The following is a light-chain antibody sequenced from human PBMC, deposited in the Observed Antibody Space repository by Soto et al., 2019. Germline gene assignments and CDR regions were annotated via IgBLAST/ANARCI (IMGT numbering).Light chain of an antibody. Sequence: QSVLTQSPSASASLGASVKLTCTLSSGHSTYAIAWHQQQPEKGPRFLMKLNSDGSHNRGDGVPGRFSGSSAGAARYLSISGLQAEDEAEYYCQTWGTGIVVLGGGTKLTVL. CDR1: SGHSTYA. J-gene: IGLJ2*01. CDR2: LNSDGSH. CDR3: QTWGTGIVV. V-gene: IGLV4-69*01.